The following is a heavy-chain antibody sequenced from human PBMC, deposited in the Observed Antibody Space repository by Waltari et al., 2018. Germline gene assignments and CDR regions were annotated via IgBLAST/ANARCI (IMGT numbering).Heavy chain of an antibody. CDR1: GFTFTSYH. J-gene: IGHJ4*01. D-gene: IGHD5-12*01. CDR2: NNCNNGDR. V-gene: IGHV1-2*02. Sequence: QVQLVQSGAEVKKPGASVKVSCKTSGFTFTSYHMHWVRQAPGQGPEWMGWNNCNNGDRDYAQKFRGRVTLTRETSLSTIYMVMNRLTSDDTAVYYCAREDIVATKVFDDWGHGTLVTVSS. CDR3: AREDIVATKVFDD.